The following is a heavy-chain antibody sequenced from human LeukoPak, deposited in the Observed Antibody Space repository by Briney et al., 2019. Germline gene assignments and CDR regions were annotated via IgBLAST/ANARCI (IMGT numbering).Heavy chain of an antibody. CDR3: ARAARAPGYSSSWSPFDY. V-gene: IGHV1-69*05. J-gene: IGHJ4*02. CDR2: IIPIFGTA. CDR1: GGTFSSYA. Sequence: SVKVSCKASGGTFSSYAISWVRQAPGQGLEWTGRIIPIFGTANYAQKFQGRVTITTDESTSTAYMELSSLRSEDTAVYYCARAARAPGYSSSWSPFDYWGQGTLVTVSS. D-gene: IGHD6-13*01.